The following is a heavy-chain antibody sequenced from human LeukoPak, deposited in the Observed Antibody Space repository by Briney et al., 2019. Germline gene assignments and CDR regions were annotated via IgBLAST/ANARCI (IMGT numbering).Heavy chain of an antibody. Sequence: ASVKVSCKVSGYTLTELSMHWVRQTPGKGLGWMGGFDPEDGETIYAQKFQGRVTMTEDTSTDTAYMELSSLRSEDTAVYYCAGSLSGYYPQYGMDVWGQGTTVTVS. CDR2: FDPEDGET. CDR3: AGSLSGYYPQYGMDV. V-gene: IGHV1-24*01. CDR1: GYTLTELS. J-gene: IGHJ6*02. D-gene: IGHD3-3*01.